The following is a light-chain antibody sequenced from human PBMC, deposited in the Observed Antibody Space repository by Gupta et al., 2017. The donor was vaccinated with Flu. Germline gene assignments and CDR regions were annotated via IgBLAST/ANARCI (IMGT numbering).Light chain of an antibody. Sequence: SVLAQPPLASGTPGQRVTLSCSGSSSTIGSNAVHWYQQVPGAAPKLLIYGDIQRPSGVPDRFSGSKSGTSVSLAISGLQSEDEADYYCAVWDDSLTGHYVFGTGTKVTV. CDR1: SSTIGSNA. CDR3: AVWDDSLTGHYV. CDR2: GDI. J-gene: IGLJ1*01. V-gene: IGLV1-44*01.